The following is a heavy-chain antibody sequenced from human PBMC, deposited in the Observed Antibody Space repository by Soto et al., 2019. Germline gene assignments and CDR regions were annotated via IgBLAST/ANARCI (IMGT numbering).Heavy chain of an antibody. CDR2: IKEDGSEK. CDR3: ARGDYYDRRFDS. J-gene: IGHJ4*02. D-gene: IGHD3-22*01. V-gene: IGHV3-7*03. CDR1: GFSFSSSW. Sequence: SLRLSCAASGFSFSSSWINWVRQAPGKGLEWVADIKEDGSEKYYVDSLKGRFTISRDNAKNSLYLQMNSLRAEDTAVYYCARGDYYDRRFDSWGQGTLVTVSS.